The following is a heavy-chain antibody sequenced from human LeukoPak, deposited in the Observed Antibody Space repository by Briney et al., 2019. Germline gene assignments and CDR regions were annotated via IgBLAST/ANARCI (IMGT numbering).Heavy chain of an antibody. CDR1: GFTFSSYA. J-gene: IGHJ4*02. V-gene: IGHV3-23*01. Sequence: GGSLRLSCAASGFTFSSYAMSWVRQAPGKGLEWVSAISGSGGSTYYADSMKGRFTISRDNSKNTLYLQMNSLRAEDTAVYYCAKAALLLEWLLHYYFDYWGQGTLVTVSS. D-gene: IGHD3-3*01. CDR3: AKAALLLEWLLHYYFDY. CDR2: ISGSGGST.